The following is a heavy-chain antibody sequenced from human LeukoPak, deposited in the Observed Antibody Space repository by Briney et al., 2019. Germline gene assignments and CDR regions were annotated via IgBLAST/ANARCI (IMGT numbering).Heavy chain of an antibody. V-gene: IGHV1-18*01. D-gene: IGHD6-19*01. Sequence: ASVTVSFKASVYTLTIYGISWVRQAPGQGLGWMGWSSVYNGNTNYAQKLQGRVTMTTDTSTNTAYMEMMSLRSDDTAVYYCARDLGIAVAGRVDYWGQGTLVTVSS. J-gene: IGHJ4*02. CDR1: VYTLTIYG. CDR2: SSVYNGNT. CDR3: ARDLGIAVAGRVDY.